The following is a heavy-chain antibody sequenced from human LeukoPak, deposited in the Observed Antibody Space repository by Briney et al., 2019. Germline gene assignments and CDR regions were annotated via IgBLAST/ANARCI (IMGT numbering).Heavy chain of an antibody. D-gene: IGHD3-22*01. J-gene: IGHJ5*02. CDR1: GGSISSSSYY. V-gene: IGHV4-39*01. CDR2: IYYSGST. CDR3: ARRGYSYGSYYYDSSGYYLGWFDP. Sequence: SETLSLTCTVSGGSISSSSYYWGWIRQPPGKGLEWIGSIYYSGSTYYNPSLKSRVTISVDTSKNQFSLKLSSVTAADTAVYYCARRGYSYGSYYYDSSGYYLGWFDPWGQGTLVTVSS.